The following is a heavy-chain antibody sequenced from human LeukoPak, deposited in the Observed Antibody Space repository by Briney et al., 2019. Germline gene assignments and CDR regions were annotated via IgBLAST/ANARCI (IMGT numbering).Heavy chain of an antibody. CDR1: GGSFSGYY. Sequence: SETLSLTCAVYGGSFSGYYWSWIRQPPGKGLEWSGEINHSGSTNYNPSLKSRVTISVDTSKNQFSLKLSSVTAADTAVYYCARHYCDSSGYYPSAFDIWGQGTMVTVSS. J-gene: IGHJ3*02. CDR2: INHSGST. CDR3: ARHYCDSSGYYPSAFDI. V-gene: IGHV4-34*01. D-gene: IGHD3-22*01.